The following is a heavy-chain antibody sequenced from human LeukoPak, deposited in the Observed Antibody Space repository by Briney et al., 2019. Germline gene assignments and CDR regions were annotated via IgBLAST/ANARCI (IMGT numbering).Heavy chain of an antibody. CDR3: ARAEKYYDSSGCYD. V-gene: IGHV1-18*01. CDR1: GYTFTSYG. Sequence: GASVKVSCKASGYTFTSYGISWVRQAPGQGLEWMGWISAYNGNTNYAQKLQGRVTMTTDTSTSTAYMELRSLRSDDTTVYYCARAEKYYDSSGCYDWGQGTLVTVSS. D-gene: IGHD3-22*01. J-gene: IGHJ4*02. CDR2: ISAYNGNT.